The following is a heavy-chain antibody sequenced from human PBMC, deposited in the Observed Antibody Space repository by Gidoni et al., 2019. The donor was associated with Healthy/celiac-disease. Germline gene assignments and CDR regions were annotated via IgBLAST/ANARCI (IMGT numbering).Heavy chain of an antibody. Sequence: QVQLVESGGGVVQPGRSLGLSCAASGFTFSSYGMHWVRQAPGKGLEWVAVIWYDGSNKYYADSVKGRFTISRDNSKNTLYLQMNSLRAEDTAVYYCASPSYYYGMDVWGQGTTVTVSS. J-gene: IGHJ6*02. CDR2: IWYDGSNK. CDR3: ASPSYYYGMDV. CDR1: GFTFSSYG. V-gene: IGHV3-33*01.